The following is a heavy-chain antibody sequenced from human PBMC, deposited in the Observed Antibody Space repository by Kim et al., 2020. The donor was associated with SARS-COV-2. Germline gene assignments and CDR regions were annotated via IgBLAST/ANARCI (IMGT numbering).Heavy chain of an antibody. CDR3: ARGDGTYSSGWYNPKGFDY. V-gene: IGHV3-30*04. D-gene: IGHD6-19*01. CDR1: GFTFSSYA. CDR2: ISYDGSNK. Sequence: GGSLRLFCAASGFTFSSYAMHWVRQAPGKGLEWVAVISYDGSNKYYADSVKGRFTISRDNSKNTLYLQMNSLRAEDTAVYYCARGDGTYSSGWYNPKGFDYWGQGTLVTVSS. J-gene: IGHJ4*02.